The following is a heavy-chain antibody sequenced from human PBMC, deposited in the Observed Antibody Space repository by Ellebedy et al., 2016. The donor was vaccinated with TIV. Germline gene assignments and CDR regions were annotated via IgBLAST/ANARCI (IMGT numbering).Heavy chain of an antibody. CDR3: ARDEGGSGSLSY. J-gene: IGHJ4*02. D-gene: IGHD3-10*01. V-gene: IGHV4-31*03. Sequence: MPSETLSLTCNVSGDSISSIIHYWDWIRQSPGKGLEWIGNIYYSGSTYYRPSLKTRVTISLDTSNNQFSLRLNSVTAADTAVYYCARDEGGSGSLSYWGQGSLVTVSS. CDR2: IYYSGST. CDR1: GDSISSIIHY.